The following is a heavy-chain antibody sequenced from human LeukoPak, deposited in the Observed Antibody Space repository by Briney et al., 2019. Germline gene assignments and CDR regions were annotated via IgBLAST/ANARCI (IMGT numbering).Heavy chain of an antibody. CDR1: GYTFNYYG. D-gene: IGHD3-22*01. V-gene: IGHV1-18*01. J-gene: IGHJ5*02. CDR3: ARDRYYYDSSGYSGRFDP. Sequence: ASVKVSCKASGYTFNYYGISWVRQAPGQGLGWMGWISAYNGNTNYAQKLQGRVTMTTDTSTSTAYMELRSLRSDDTAVYYCARDRYYYDSSGYSGRFDPWGQGTLVTVSS. CDR2: ISAYNGNT.